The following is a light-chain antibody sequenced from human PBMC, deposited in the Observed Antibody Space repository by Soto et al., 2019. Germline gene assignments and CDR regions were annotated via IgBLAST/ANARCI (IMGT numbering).Light chain of an antibody. Sequence: QAVLTQPPSVSEAPRQRVTISVSGNSSNIGNNAVNCYQQRPGQAPKLLFYYDDLLPSGVADRFSGSKSGTSASLAISGLQSADEADYYCAAWDDSLNVVVFGGGTKLTVL. CDR3: AAWDDSLNVVV. CDR1: SSNIGNNA. J-gene: IGLJ2*01. V-gene: IGLV1-36*01. CDR2: YDD.